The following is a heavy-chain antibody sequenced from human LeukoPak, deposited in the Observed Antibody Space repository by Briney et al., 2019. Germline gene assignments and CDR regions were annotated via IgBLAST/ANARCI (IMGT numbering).Heavy chain of an antibody. D-gene: IGHD4-23*01. V-gene: IGHV3-7*05. CDR1: GVSVSRYW. CDR2: IKEDESEK. CDR3: AVGYGGY. J-gene: IGHJ4*02. Sequence: GGSLRLSCAASGVSVSRYWMNWVRQAPGKGLEWVANIKEDESEKHYVDSVKGRFTISRDTAKNSLFLQLTSLRPDDAAVYYCAVGYGGYSGQGILVTVSS.